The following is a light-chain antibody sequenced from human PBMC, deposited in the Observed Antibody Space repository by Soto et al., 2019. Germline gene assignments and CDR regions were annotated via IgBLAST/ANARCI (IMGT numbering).Light chain of an antibody. V-gene: IGKV3-20*01. CDR3: QQYGSSPT. J-gene: IGKJ1*01. Sequence: EIGLTQSPGTLSLSPGERATLSCRSSQSVSSSSLAWYQQKPGQAPRLLIYDVSSRATGIPDRFSGSGSGTDFTLTISRLEPEDLAVYYCQQYGSSPTFGQGTKVAIK. CDR1: QSVSSSS. CDR2: DVS.